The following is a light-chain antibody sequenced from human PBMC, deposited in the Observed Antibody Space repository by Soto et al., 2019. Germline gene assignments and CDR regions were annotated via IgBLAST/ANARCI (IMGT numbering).Light chain of an antibody. Sequence: DIQMTQSPSSLSASVGDSVTITCRASQGINKFFAWFQQKPGTAPKSLISTASRLQSGVPSRFSGSGSGTHFTRTINNLQPEDVATYYCQKYESFPLTCGGGTRVEI. CDR1: QGINKF. V-gene: IGKV1-16*01. J-gene: IGKJ4*02. CDR2: TAS. CDR3: QKYESFPLT.